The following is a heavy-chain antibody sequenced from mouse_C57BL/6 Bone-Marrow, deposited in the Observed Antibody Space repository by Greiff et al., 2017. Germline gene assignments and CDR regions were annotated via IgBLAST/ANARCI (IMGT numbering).Heavy chain of an antibody. Sequence: QVQLQQPGAELVRPGTSVKLSCKASGYTFTSYWMHWVKQRPGQGLEWIGVIDPSDSYTNYNQKFKGKATLTVDTSSSTAYMQLSSLTSEDTAVYYCTTDSLAMDYWGQGTSVTVSS. V-gene: IGHV1-59*01. CDR2: IDPSDSYT. CDR3: TTDSLAMDY. CDR1: GYTFTSYW. D-gene: IGHD1-1*01. J-gene: IGHJ4*01.